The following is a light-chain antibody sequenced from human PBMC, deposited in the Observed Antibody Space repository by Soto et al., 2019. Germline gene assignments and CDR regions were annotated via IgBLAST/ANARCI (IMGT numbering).Light chain of an antibody. Sequence: QSALTQPASVSGSPGQSIPVSCTGTSSDIGGHNYVSWSQQHPGKVPKLIIYEVTNRPSGVSNRFSGSKSGNTASLTVSGLQAEDEADYYCSSYTTTSTVVFGGGTKVTGL. J-gene: IGLJ2*01. CDR2: EVT. V-gene: IGLV2-14*01. CDR1: SSDIGGHNY. CDR3: SSYTTTSTVV.